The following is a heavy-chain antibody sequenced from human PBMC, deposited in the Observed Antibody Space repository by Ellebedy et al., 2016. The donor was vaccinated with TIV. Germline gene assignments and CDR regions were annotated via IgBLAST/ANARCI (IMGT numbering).Heavy chain of an antibody. D-gene: IGHD2-21*02. CDR3: ARSFAPRHIVVVTAIRDPPGY. V-gene: IGHV1-69*04. J-gene: IGHJ4*02. Sequence: SVKVSXXASGGTFSSYAISWVRQAPGQGLEWMGRIIPILGIANYAQKFQGRVTMTRDTSTSTVYMELSSLRSEDTAVYYCARSFAPRHIVVVTAIRDPPGYWGQGTLVTVSS. CDR2: IIPILGIA. CDR1: GGTFSSYA.